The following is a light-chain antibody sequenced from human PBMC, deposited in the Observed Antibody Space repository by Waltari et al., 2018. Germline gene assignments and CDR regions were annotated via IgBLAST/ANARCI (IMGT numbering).Light chain of an antibody. CDR3: QSADSSGPSVV. V-gene: IGLV3-25*03. CDR2: KDN. Sequence: SYELPQPSSMSVSPGQTARITCSGNFLEQHSGYWYQQKPGPAPILVIVKDNERPSGIPERFSGSSSGTTVTLTISGVQAEDEADYYCQSADSSGPSVVFGGGTKLT. J-gene: IGLJ2*01. CDR1: FLEQHS.